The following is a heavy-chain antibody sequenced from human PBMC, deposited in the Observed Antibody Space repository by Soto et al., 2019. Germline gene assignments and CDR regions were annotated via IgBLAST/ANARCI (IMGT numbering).Heavy chain of an antibody. V-gene: IGHV6-1*01. CDR3: ARPLAGGRIAAVPELALDI. CDR1: GDSVSSNSAA. Sequence: SQTLSLTCAISGDSVSSNSAAWNWIRQSPSRGLEWLGRTYYRSKWYNDYAVSVKSRININPDTSKNQLSLQLNSVTPEDSAVYYCARPLAGGRIAAVPELALDIWGQGTMVTVSS. CDR2: TYYRSKWYN. J-gene: IGHJ3*02. D-gene: IGHD6-13*01.